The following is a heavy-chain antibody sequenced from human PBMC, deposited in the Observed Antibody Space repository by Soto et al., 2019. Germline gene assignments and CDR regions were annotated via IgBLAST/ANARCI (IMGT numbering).Heavy chain of an antibody. D-gene: IGHD5-12*01. CDR3: ARPEGGYGSGYSWFDP. V-gene: IGHV4-39*01. Sequence: SETLSLTCSVSGRSISEINSYWGWIRQTPGEGLEWIGTIHHTGSTYYNPSLKSRVIISLDTSKNQFSLKLSSATAADTALYYCARPEGGYGSGYSWFDPWGQGTRVTVSS. CDR2: IHHTGST. CDR1: GRSISEINSY. J-gene: IGHJ5*02.